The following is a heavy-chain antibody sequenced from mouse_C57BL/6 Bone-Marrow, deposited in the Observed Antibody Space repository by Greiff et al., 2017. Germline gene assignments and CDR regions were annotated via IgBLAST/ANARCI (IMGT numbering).Heavy chain of an antibody. D-gene: IGHD1-1*01. CDR1: GFTFSSYG. CDR2: IRSGGSYT. CDR3: ARRLLRYYFDY. J-gene: IGHJ2*01. Sequence: VQLQQSGGDLVKPGGSLKLSCAASGFTFSSYGMSWVRQTPDKRLEWVATIRSGGSYTYYPDSVKGRFTISRDNAKNTLYLQMSSLKSEDTAMYYCARRLLRYYFDYWGQGTTLTVSS. V-gene: IGHV5-6*01.